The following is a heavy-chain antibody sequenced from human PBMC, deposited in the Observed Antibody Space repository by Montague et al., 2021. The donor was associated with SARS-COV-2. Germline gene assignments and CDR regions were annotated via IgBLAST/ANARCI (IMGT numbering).Heavy chain of an antibody. D-gene: IGHD3-3*01. CDR3: ARDQTVLEWIWYGMDV. V-gene: IGHV4-34*01. Sequence: SETLSLTSAVYGGSFSTYYCPWIRQSPGRGLEWIGNIHHRGNTNXNPSLKSRVSISVDTSSSQFSLYLTSVTAADAAVYYCARDQTVLEWIWYGMDVWGPGTTVTVSS. J-gene: IGHJ6*02. CDR2: IHHRGNT. CDR1: GGSFSTYY.